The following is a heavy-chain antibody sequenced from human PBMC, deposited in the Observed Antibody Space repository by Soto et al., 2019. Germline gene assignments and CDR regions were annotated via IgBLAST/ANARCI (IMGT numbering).Heavy chain of an antibody. D-gene: IGHD2-15*01. CDR2: IIPIFGTA. CDR1: GGTFSSYA. CDR3: ARSFRGGSCLLCSWFDP. J-gene: IGHJ5*02. Sequence: QVQLVQSGAEVKKPGSSVKVSCKASGGTFSSYAISWVRQAPGQGLEWMGGIIPIFGTANYAQKCQGRVTITADESTSTAYRELSSLRSEDTAVYYCARSFRGGSCLLCSWFDPWGQGTLVTVSS. V-gene: IGHV1-69*12.